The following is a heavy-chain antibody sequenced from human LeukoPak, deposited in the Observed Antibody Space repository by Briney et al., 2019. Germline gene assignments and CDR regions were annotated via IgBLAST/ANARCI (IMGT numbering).Heavy chain of an antibody. CDR1: GYTLTELS. D-gene: IGHD1-26*01. J-gene: IGHJ4*02. CDR2: FDPEDGET. Sequence: GAPVKVSCKVSGYTLTELSMHWVRQAPGKGLEWMGGFDPEDGETIYAQKFQGRVTMTEDTSTDTAYMELSSLRSEDTAVYYCATGVVGATTADYWGQGTLVTVSS. CDR3: ATGVVGATTADY. V-gene: IGHV1-24*01.